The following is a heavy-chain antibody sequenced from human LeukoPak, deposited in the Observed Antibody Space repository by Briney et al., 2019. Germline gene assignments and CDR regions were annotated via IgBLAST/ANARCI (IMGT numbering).Heavy chain of an antibody. CDR1: RYTFTIYF. J-gene: IGHJ3*02. CDR2: INPSGGNT. CDR3: ARAQDGNSQGAFDI. Sequence: APVKVSRKASRYTFTIYFIPAVRQAPGQGREWMGVINPSGGNTNYAQKCQGRVTMTRDTSTSTDYMELSSLRSEDTAVYYCARAQDGNSQGAFDIWGEGTMVTVS. D-gene: IGHD4-23*01. V-gene: IGHV1-46*01.